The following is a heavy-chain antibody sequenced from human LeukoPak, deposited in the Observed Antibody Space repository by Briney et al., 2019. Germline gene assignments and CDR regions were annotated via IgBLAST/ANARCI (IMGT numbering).Heavy chain of an antibody. J-gene: IGHJ4*02. CDR1: GFTFSSYG. V-gene: IGHV3-30*18. Sequence: PGGSLRLSCAASGFTFSSYGMHWVRQAPGKGLEWVTVISYDGSNKYYADSVKGRFTISRDNSKNTLYLQMNSLRAEDTAVYYCAKDNSKSVAGRGGFFDYWGQGTLVTVSS. CDR2: ISYDGSNK. D-gene: IGHD6-19*01. CDR3: AKDNSKSVAGRGGFFDY.